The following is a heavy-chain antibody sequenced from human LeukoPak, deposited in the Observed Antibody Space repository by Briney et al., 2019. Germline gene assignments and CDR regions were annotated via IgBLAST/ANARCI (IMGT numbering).Heavy chain of an antibody. CDR1: GYTFTGYY. V-gene: IGHV1-2*02. D-gene: IGHD5-12*01. CDR3: ARAISGYDHFDY. Sequence: ASVKASCKASGYTFTGYYMHWVRQAPGQGLEWMGWINPNSGGTNYAQKFQGRVTMTRDTSISTAYMELSRLRSDDTAVYYCARAISGYDHFDYWGQGTLVTVSS. CDR2: INPNSGGT. J-gene: IGHJ4*02.